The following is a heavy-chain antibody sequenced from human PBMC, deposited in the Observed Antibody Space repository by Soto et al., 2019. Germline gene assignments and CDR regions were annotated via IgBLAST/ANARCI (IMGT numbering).Heavy chain of an antibody. Sequence: SETLSLTCTVSGGSISSYYWSWIRQPPGKGLEWIGYIYYSGSTNYNPSLKSRVTISVDTSKNQFSLKLSSVTAADTAVYYCARSLRRDGYNFYYWGQGTLVTVSS. V-gene: IGHV4-59*01. J-gene: IGHJ4*02. CDR2: IYYSGST. CDR1: GGSISSYY. CDR3: ARSLRRDGYNFYY. D-gene: IGHD5-12*01.